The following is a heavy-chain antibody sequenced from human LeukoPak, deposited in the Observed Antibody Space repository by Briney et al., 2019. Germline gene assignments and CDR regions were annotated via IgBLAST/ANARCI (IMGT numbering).Heavy chain of an antibody. CDR3: ARPGATTRGSYFGY. V-gene: IGHV3-21*01. CDR2: ISSSSYI. CDR1: GFTFSSYS. D-gene: IGHD1-26*01. Sequence: GRSLRLSCAASGFTFSSYSMNWVRQAPGKGLEWVSSISSSSYIYYADSVKGRFTISRDNAKNSLYLQMNSLRAEDTAVYYCARPGATTRGSYFGYWGQGTLVTVSS. J-gene: IGHJ4*02.